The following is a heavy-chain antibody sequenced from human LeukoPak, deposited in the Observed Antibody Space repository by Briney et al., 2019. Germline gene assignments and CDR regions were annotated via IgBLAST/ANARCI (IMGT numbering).Heavy chain of an antibody. D-gene: IGHD1-26*01. CDR2: IYYTGNT. J-gene: IGHJ5*02. CDR3: ARGYSATYGRFDP. V-gene: IGHV4-59*01. CDR1: GGSISSYY. Sequence: PSETLSLTCTVSGGSISSYYWSWVRQPPGRGLEWIGYIYYTGNTNYNPSLKSRVTISVDTSKNQFSLKLTSVTAADTAVYFCARGYSATYGRFDPWGQGTLVTVSS.